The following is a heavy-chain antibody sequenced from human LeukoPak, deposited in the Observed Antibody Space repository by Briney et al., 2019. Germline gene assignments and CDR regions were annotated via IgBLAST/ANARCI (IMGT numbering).Heavy chain of an antibody. J-gene: IGHJ4*02. V-gene: IGHV3-64D*06. CDR2: ISSNGGAT. Sequence: PGGSLRLSCSASGFSFSDYAVHWVRQAPGKGLEYVSAISSNGGATYYADSVKGRFTISRDNSKNTLYLQMSSLRAEDTAVYHCVKAVKGSRSWYGGYFDCWGQGTPVTVSS. CDR3: VKAVKGSRSWYGGYFDC. D-gene: IGHD6-13*01. CDR1: GFSFSDYA.